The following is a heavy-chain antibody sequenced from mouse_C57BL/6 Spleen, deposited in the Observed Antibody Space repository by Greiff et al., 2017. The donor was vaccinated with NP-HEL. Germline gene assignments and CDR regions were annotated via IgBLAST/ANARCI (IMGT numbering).Heavy chain of an antibody. J-gene: IGHJ3*01. CDR1: GYAFSSYW. CDR3: ARDYYSNFLAWFAY. V-gene: IGHV1-80*01. D-gene: IGHD2-5*01. Sequence: QVQLQQSGAELVKPGASVKISCKASGYAFSSYWMNWVKQRPGKGLEWIGQIYPGDGDTNYNGKFKGKATLTADKSSSTAYMQLSSLTSEDSAVYFCARDYYSNFLAWFAYWGQGTLVTVSA. CDR2: IYPGDGDT.